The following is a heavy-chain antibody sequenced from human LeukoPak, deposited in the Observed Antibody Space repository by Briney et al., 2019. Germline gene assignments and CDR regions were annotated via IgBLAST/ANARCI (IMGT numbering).Heavy chain of an antibody. CDR1: GFTFSSSG. CDR3: ARDKARSFDY. J-gene: IGHJ4*02. V-gene: IGHV3-7*01. Sequence: GGSLRLSCAASGFTFSSSGMNWVRQAPGKGLEWVANIKQDGSEKYYVDSVKGRFTISRDNAKNSLYLQMNSLRAEDTAVYYCARDKARSFDYWGQGTLVTVSS. CDR2: IKQDGSEK.